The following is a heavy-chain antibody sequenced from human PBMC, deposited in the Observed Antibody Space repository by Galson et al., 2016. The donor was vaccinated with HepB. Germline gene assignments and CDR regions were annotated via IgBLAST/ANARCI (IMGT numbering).Heavy chain of an antibody. V-gene: IGHV3-48*03. CDR2: ISSDGSTM. CDR3: ARARLSGSWDFDC. J-gene: IGHJ4*02. D-gene: IGHD1-26*01. CDR1: GFTFSNYD. Sequence: SLRLSCAASGFTFSNYDMNWFRQAPGTGLEWISFISSDGSTMHYADSVKGRFAASRDTADNSLSLHMSSFRAEDTGFYYCARARLSGSWDFDCWGQGALVTVSS.